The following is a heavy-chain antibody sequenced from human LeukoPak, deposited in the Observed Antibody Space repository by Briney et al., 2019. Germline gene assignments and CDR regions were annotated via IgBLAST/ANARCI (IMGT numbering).Heavy chain of an antibody. CDR1: GFTFSSYW. Sequence: PGGSLRLSCAASGFTFSSYWMSWVRQAPGKGLEWVANIKQDGSEKYYVDSVKGRFTISRDNAKNSLYLQMNSLRAEDTAVYYCARDQGIVVAPAHAFDIWGQGTMVTVSS. D-gene: IGHD3-22*01. V-gene: IGHV3-7*01. J-gene: IGHJ3*02. CDR3: ARDQGIVVAPAHAFDI. CDR2: IKQDGSEK.